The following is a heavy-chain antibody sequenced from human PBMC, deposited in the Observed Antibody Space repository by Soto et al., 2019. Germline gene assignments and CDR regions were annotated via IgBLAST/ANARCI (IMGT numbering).Heavy chain of an antibody. Sequence: GGSLRLSCAASGFTFSSYGMHWVRQAPGKGLEWVAVISYDGSNKYYADSVKGRFTISRDNSKNTLYLQMNSLRAEDTAVYYCAKDLSSDITMVRGVIPFTFDYWGQGTLVTVSS. CDR2: ISYDGSNK. J-gene: IGHJ4*02. D-gene: IGHD3-10*01. CDR3: AKDLSSDITMVRGVIPFTFDY. V-gene: IGHV3-30*18. CDR1: GFTFSSYG.